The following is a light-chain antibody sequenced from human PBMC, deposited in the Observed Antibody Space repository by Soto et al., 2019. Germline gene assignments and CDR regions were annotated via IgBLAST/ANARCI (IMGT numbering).Light chain of an antibody. CDR2: RNN. CDR1: SSNIGSNY. V-gene: IGLV1-47*01. Sequence: QSVLTQPPSASGTPGQRVTISCSGSSSNIGSNYVYWYQQLPRTAPKLLIYRNNQRPSGVPDRFSGSKSGTSASLAISGLRSEDEADYYCAAWDDSLSGQDVVFGGGTKLTVL. CDR3: AAWDDSLSGQDVV. J-gene: IGLJ2*01.